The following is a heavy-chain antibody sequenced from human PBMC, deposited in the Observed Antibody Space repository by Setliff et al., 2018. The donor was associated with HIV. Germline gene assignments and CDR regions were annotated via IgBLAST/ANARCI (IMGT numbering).Heavy chain of an antibody. D-gene: IGHD1-1*01. V-gene: IGHV1-69*05. Sequence: SVKVSCKASGGTFSRFAFSWVRQAPGQGLEWMGGIIPIFGTPNYAQQFQGRVTITTDETTNTVYMELYSLTSEDTARYYWASSAGAVPTTAPYGDYYYYFYMDVWGKGTTVTVSS. CDR2: IIPIFGTP. J-gene: IGHJ6*03. CDR3: ASSAGAVPTTAPYGDYYYYFYMDV. CDR1: GGTFSRFA.